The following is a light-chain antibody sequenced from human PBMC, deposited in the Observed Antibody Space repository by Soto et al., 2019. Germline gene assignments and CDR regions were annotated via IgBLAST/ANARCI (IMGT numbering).Light chain of an antibody. V-gene: IGKV1-5*01. J-gene: IGKJ2*01. CDR1: QSISSW. Sequence: DIPMTQSPSTLSSSVGDRVTITCRSSQSISSWLAWYQQKPGKAPKLLIYDASSLESGVPSSFSGSGSGTEFTLTLSSRQPYDFGTYYCQQYNSFRYTFGQGTKLDIK. CDR2: DAS. CDR3: QQYNSFRYT.